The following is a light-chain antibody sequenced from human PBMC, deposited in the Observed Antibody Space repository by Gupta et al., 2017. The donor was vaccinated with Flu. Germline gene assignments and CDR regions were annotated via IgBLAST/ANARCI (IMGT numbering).Light chain of an antibody. V-gene: IGLV3-21*02. CDR2: DVR. Sequence: RSCTGCGGDLIGSKVVFWYQQQTGQAPGLIIYDVRDRPSGISERVSGSKSGNTASLTITGVDAGDEADYYCKLFNSSTDLWVFGGGTKLTVL. CDR1: LIGSKV. J-gene: IGLJ3*02. CDR3: KLFNSSTDLWV.